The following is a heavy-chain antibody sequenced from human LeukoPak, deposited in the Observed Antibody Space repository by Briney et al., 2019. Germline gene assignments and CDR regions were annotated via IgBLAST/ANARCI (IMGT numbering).Heavy chain of an antibody. CDR2: IWYDGSNK. CDR1: GFTFSSYG. Sequence: GRSLRLSCAASGFTFSSYGMHWVRQAPGKGLEWVAVIWYDGSNKYYADSVKGRFTISRDNSKNTLYLQMNSLRAEDTAVYYCARSQNYGDCTWFDPWGQGTLVTVSS. CDR3: ARSQNYGDCTWFDP. V-gene: IGHV3-33*01. J-gene: IGHJ5*02. D-gene: IGHD4-17*01.